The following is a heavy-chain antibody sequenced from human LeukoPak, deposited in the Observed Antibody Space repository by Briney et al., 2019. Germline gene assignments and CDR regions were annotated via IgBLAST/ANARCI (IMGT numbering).Heavy chain of an antibody. CDR2: IRGSGGST. CDR1: GVTCSIYT. Sequence: GASLRLSCAASGVTCSIYTMCWGRHALEERLEWVSAIRGSGGSTYYADSVKGRSTIPRDNSMTTLYLQMNSMRAEDTAVYYCAPRFSYFDYWGQGNLVTVSS. V-gene: IGHV3-23*01. D-gene: IGHD7-27*01. J-gene: IGHJ4*02. CDR3: APRFSYFDY.